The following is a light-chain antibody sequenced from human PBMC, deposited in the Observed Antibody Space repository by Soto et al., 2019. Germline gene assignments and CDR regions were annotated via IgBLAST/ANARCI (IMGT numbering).Light chain of an antibody. CDR1: QSVSSIY. V-gene: IGKV3-20*01. Sequence: EIVFTQSPGTLSLSPGERATLSCRASQSVSSIYLAWYQQKPGQAPRLLIYGASSRATGIPDRFSGSGSGTDFTLTISRLETEDFAVYYCQQYGSSELTVGGGTKVDIK. J-gene: IGKJ4*01. CDR2: GAS. CDR3: QQYGSSELT.